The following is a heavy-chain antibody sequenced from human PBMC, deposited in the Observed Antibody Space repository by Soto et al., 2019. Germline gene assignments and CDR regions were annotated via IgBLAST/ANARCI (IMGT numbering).Heavy chain of an antibody. J-gene: IGHJ6*03. CDR3: ARYDYSNYGYYYYYMDV. CDR2: IKQDGSEK. CDR1: GFTFSSYW. D-gene: IGHD4-4*01. Sequence: GGSLRLSCAASGFTFSSYWMSWVRQAPGKGLEWVANIKQDGSEKYYVDSVKGRFTISRDNAKNSLYLQMNSLRAEDTAVYYCARYDYSNYGYYYYYMDVWGKGTTVTVSS. V-gene: IGHV3-7*01.